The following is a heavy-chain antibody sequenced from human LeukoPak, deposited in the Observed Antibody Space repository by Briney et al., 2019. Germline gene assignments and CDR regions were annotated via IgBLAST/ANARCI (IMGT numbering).Heavy chain of an antibody. Sequence: GASVTVSCKVSGYTLTELSMHWVRQAPGKGLEWRGGFDPEDGETIYAQKFQGRVTMTEDTSTDTAYMELSSLRSDDTAVYYCATGVVGATTGLVFDYWGQGTLVTVSS. V-gene: IGHV1-24*01. CDR3: ATGVVGATTGLVFDY. J-gene: IGHJ4*02. D-gene: IGHD1-26*01. CDR2: FDPEDGET. CDR1: GYTLTELS.